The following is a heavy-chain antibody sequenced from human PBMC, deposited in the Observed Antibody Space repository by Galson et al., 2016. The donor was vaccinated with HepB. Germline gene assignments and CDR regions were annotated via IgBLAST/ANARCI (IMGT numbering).Heavy chain of an antibody. CDR2: IFHTGRT. Sequence: SETLSLTCAISGYSISSSNWWRWVRQPPGKGLEWIGEIFHTGRTNYNPSLKSRVTMSIDKSNNHFSLKLSSMTAADTAVYYCVRDVGTYAFDIWGQGTMVTVSS. D-gene: IGHD2-15*01. V-gene: IGHV4-4*02. CDR1: GYSISSSNW. J-gene: IGHJ3*02. CDR3: VRDVGTYAFDI.